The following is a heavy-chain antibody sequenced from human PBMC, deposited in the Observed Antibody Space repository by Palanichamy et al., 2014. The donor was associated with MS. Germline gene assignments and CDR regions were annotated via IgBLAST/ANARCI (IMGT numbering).Heavy chain of an antibody. Sequence: QLQMQLSGPGLVKPSETLSLTCTVSGASTRSYSYYWGWIRQPPGTGLEWIASIYYSGSTYNNPSFKSRVTMSVDTSKSQFSLRLSSVTAADTAVYYCARLLYDRSGYYYFDYWGQGTLVTVSS. V-gene: IGHV4-39*01. J-gene: IGHJ4*02. CDR2: IYYSGST. D-gene: IGHD3-22*01. CDR1: GASTRSYSYY. CDR3: ARLLYDRSGYYYFDY.